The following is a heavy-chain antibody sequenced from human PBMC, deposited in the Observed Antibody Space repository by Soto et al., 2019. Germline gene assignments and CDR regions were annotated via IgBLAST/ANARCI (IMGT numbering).Heavy chain of an antibody. D-gene: IGHD3-9*01. CDR1: GFTFSSYG. J-gene: IGHJ4*02. V-gene: IGHV3-30*03. Sequence: PGGSLRLSCAASGFTFSSYGMHWVRQAPGKGLEWVAVISYDGSNKYYADSFQGQVTISADKSISTAYLQWSSLKASDTAMYYCARQVRRYFDWLPGFYYFDYWGQGTLVTVSS. CDR3: ARQVRRYFDWLPGFYYFDY. CDR2: ISYDGSNK.